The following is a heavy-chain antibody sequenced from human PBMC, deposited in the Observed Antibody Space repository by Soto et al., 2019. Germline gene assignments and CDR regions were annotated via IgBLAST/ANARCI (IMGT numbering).Heavy chain of an antibody. CDR2: ISSSSSYI. CDR3: AREEDSSSSGVDYFDY. D-gene: IGHD6-6*01. V-gene: IGHV3-21*01. J-gene: IGHJ4*02. CDR1: GFTFSSYS. Sequence: GGSLRLSCAASGFTFSSYSMNWVRQAPGKGLEWVSSISSSSSYIYYADSVKGRFTISRDNAKNSLYLQMNSLRAEDTAVYYCAREEDSSSSGVDYFDYWGQGTLVTVSS.